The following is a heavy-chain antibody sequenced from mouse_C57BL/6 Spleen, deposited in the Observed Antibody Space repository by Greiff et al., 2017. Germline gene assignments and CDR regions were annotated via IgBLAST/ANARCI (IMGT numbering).Heavy chain of an antibody. Sequence: LQQSGASVKISCKASGYAFSSSWMNWVKQRPGKGLAWIGRIYPGDGDTNYNGKFKGKATLTADKSSSTAYMQLSRLTSEDSAVYFCARSPTVDWYFDVWGTGTTVTVSS. CDR3: ARSPTVDWYFDV. V-gene: IGHV1-82*01. J-gene: IGHJ1*03. CDR1: GYAFSSSW. CDR2: IYPGDGDT. D-gene: IGHD1-1*01.